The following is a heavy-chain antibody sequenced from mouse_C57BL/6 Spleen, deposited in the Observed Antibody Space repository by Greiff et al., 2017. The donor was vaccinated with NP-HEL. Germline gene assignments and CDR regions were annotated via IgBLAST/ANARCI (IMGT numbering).Heavy chain of an antibody. Sequence: EVQLQQSGAELVKPGASVKLSCTASGFNIKDYYMHWVKQRTEQGLEWIGRIDPEDGENKYAPKFQGKATITADTSSNTAYLQLSSLTAEDTAVYYCASAPHDYEIDEGGQGTTLTVSS. CDR2: IDPEDGEN. CDR3: ASAPHDYEIDE. D-gene: IGHD2-4*01. CDR1: GFNIKDYY. V-gene: IGHV14-2*01. J-gene: IGHJ2*01.